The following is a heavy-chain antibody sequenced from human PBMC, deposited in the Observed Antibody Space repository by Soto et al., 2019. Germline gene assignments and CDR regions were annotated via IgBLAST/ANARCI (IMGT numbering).Heavy chain of an antibody. J-gene: IGHJ5*01. CDR1: GFTFSSYA. CDR2: VSDSGRRT. V-gene: IGHV3-23*01. CDR3: AKDTVAAAIAERFDS. Sequence: PGGSLRLSCAASGFTFSSYAMNWVRQAPGKGLEWVAVVSDSGRRTDCAESVKGRFTISRDSSKNTVYLEMNTLRAEDTAVYYCAKDTVAAAIAERFDSWGQGTLVTVSS. D-gene: IGHD6-13*01.